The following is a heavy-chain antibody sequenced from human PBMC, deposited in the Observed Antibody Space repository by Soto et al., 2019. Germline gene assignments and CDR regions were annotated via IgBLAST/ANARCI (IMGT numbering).Heavy chain of an antibody. CDR2: IWNDGTKT. D-gene: IGHD3-3*01. CDR3: ARALGTGCGYYDLLLYYYGLDV. Sequence: QVQLVESGGGVVQPGRSLELSCTASGFSLSSYGMQWVRQAPGKGLEWVAVIWNDGTKTYHADSVKGRFTVSRDNSKNTLYLQMNHLRVEDTAVYYCARALGTGCGYYDLLLYYYGLDVWGQGTTVTVSS. J-gene: IGHJ6*02. V-gene: IGHV3-33*01. CDR1: GFSLSSYG.